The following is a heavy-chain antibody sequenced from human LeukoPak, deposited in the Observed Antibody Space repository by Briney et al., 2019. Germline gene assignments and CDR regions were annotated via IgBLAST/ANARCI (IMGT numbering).Heavy chain of an antibody. CDR1: GFTFSSYW. J-gene: IGHJ6*02. D-gene: IGHD3-16*01. Sequence: GGSLRLSCAASGFTFSSYWMNWARQAPGKGLEWMASIDHNGNVNYYVDSVKGRFTISRDNAKNSLYLQMSNLRAEDTAVYFCARGGGLDVWGQGATVTVSS. V-gene: IGHV3-7*03. CDR2: IDHNGNVN. CDR3: ARGGGLDV.